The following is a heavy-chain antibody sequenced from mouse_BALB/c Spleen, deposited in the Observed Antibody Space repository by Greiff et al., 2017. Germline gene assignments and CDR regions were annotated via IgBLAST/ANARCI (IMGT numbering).Heavy chain of an antibody. CDR3: ARAQLRYFDV. D-gene: IGHD2-12*01. J-gene: IGHJ1*01. CDR1: GFTFSSYA. V-gene: IGHV5-9-4*01. CDR2: ISSGGSYT. Sequence: EVQRVESGGGLVKPGGSLKLSCAASGFTFSSYAMSWVRQSPEKRLEWVAEISSGGSYTYYPDTVTGRFTISRDNAKNTLYLEMSSLRSEDTAMYYCARAQLRYFDVWGAGTTVTVSS.